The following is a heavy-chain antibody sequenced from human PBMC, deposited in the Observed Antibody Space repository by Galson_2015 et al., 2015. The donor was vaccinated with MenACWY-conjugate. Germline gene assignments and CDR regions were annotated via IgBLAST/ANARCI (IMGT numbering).Heavy chain of an antibody. CDR1: GSTFSSYG. CDR3: ARYYDSSGRDY. Sequence: LRLSCATSGSTFSSYGMNWVRQAPGKGLEWISYIDSSSRTINYADSVKGRFTISRDNAKNSLFLQMDSLRAEDTAVYYCARYYDSSGRDYWGQGTLVTVYS. V-gene: IGHV3-48*04. D-gene: IGHD3-22*01. J-gene: IGHJ4*02. CDR2: IDSSSRTI.